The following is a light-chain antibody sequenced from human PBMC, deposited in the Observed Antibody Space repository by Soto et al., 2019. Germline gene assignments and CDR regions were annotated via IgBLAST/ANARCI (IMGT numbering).Light chain of an antibody. J-gene: IGKJ1*01. CDR1: QSLSSSY. CDR2: GVS. CDR3: HQYGSSPRT. V-gene: IGKV3-20*01. Sequence: EIVLTQSPGTLSLSPGERATLSCRASQSLSSSYLAWYQQKPGQAPRLLIYGVSNRATGIPDRFSGSGSGTDFTLTISRLEPEDFAVYYCHQYGSSPRTFGQGTKVDIK.